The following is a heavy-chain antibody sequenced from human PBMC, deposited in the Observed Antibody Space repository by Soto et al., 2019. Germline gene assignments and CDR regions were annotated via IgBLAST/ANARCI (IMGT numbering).Heavy chain of an antibody. CDR2: ISSSETTT. Sequence: EVQLVESGGGLVQPGGSLRLSCSASKFSFSDYSMNWVRQAPGKGLEWVSYISSSETTTYYADSVKDRFVIYRDNAENSLNLQMNSLREEDTAVYYCARGDSSGWDFDDWGQGTLVTVSS. V-gene: IGHV3-48*02. CDR1: KFSFSDYS. J-gene: IGHJ4*02. D-gene: IGHD6-19*01. CDR3: ARGDSSGWDFDD.